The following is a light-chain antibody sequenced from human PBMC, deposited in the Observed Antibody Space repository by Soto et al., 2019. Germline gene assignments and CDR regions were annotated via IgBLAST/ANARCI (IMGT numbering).Light chain of an antibody. CDR3: QECGISTWP. V-gene: IGKV3-20*01. J-gene: IGKJ1*01. CDR2: GAS. CDR1: QPVSSSY. Sequence: EIVLTQSPGILSLPPGERATLSCRASQPVSSSYLAWYQQKPGQSPRLLIYGASTRATGIPDRFSGSGSGTDFSLTISRLEPADFAVYYCQECGISTWPFGQGTNVDIK.